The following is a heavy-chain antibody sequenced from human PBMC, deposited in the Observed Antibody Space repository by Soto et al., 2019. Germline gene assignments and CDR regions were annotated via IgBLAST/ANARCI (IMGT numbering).Heavy chain of an antibody. D-gene: IGHD3-3*01. V-gene: IGHV4-59*01. Sequence: ASETLSLTCTVSGGSISSYYWSWIRQPPGKGLEWIGYIYYSGSTNYNPSLKSRVTISVDTSKKQFSLKLSSVTAADTAVYYCARLYYDFWSGYYRGFDYWGQGTLVTVSS. J-gene: IGHJ4*02. CDR1: GGSISSYY. CDR3: ARLYYDFWSGYYRGFDY. CDR2: IYYSGST.